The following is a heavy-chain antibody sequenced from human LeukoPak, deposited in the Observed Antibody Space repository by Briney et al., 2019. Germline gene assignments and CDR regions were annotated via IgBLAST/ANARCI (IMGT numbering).Heavy chain of an antibody. CDR3: ARADILTGYFDY. CDR1: GGSIGSYY. CDR2: IYYSGST. D-gene: IGHD3-9*01. Sequence: PSETLSLTCTVSGGSIGSYYWSWIRQPPGKGLEWIGYIYYSGSTNYNPSLKSRVTISVDTSKNQFSLKLSSVTAADTAVYYCARADILTGYFDYWGQGTLVTVSS. J-gene: IGHJ4*02. V-gene: IGHV4-59*01.